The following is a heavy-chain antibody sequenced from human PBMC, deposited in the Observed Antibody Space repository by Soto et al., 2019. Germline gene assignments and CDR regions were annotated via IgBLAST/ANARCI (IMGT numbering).Heavy chain of an antibody. D-gene: IGHD3-22*01. CDR2: IWYDGSNK. CDR1: GFTFSSYG. J-gene: IGHJ1*01. CDR3: ARSHFGYYDSSGYPAGDFQH. Sequence: QVQLVESGEGVVQPGRSLRLSCAASGFTFSSYGMHWVRQAPGKGLEWVAVIWYDGSNKYYADSVKGRFTISRDNSKNTLYLQMNSLRAEDTAVYYCARSHFGYYDSSGYPAGDFQHWGQGTLVTVSS. V-gene: IGHV3-33*01.